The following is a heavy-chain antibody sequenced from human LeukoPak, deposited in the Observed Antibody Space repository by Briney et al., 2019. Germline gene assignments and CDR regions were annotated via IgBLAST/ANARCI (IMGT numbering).Heavy chain of an antibody. CDR1: GGSISSSSYY. Sequence: PSETLSLTCTVSGGSISSSSYYWSWIRQPAGKGLEWIGRIYTSGSTNYNPSLKSRVTISVDKSKNQFSLKLSSVTAADTAVYYCARGTESPEIAARPAGRYWYFDLWGRGTLVTVSS. J-gene: IGHJ2*01. CDR3: ARGTESPEIAARPAGRYWYFDL. V-gene: IGHV4-61*02. CDR2: IYTSGST. D-gene: IGHD6-6*01.